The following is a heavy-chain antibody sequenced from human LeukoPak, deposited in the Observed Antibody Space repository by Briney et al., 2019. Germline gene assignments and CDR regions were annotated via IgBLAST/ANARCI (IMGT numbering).Heavy chain of an antibody. CDR3: ARDSGWYHDSSGYYPFDY. CDR2: ISSSSSYT. V-gene: IGHV3-21*01. D-gene: IGHD3-22*01. CDR1: GFTFSSYS. J-gene: IGHJ4*02. Sequence: GGSLRLSCAASGFTFSSYSMNWVGQAPGKGLEWVSSISSSSSYTYYADSVKGRFTISRDNAKNSLYLQMNSLRAEDTAVYYCARDSGWYHDSSGYYPFDYWGQGTLVTVSS.